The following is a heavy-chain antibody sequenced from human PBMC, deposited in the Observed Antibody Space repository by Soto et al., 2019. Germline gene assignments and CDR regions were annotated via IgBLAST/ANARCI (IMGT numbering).Heavy chain of an antibody. D-gene: IGHD2-15*01. Sequence: GGSLRLSCAASGFTFTNYWMSWVRQAPGKGLEWVANIKQDGGEKFYVDSVKGRFTISRDNAKNSLFLQMNSLRAEDTAVYYCVRDYCGGGSCCPGRLWGQGTLVTVSS. J-gene: IGHJ4*02. V-gene: IGHV3-7*01. CDR3: VRDYCGGGSCCPGRL. CDR2: IKQDGGEK. CDR1: GFTFTNYW.